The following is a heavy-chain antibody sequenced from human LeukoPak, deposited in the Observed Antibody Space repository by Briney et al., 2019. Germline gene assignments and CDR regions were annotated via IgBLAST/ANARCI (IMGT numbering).Heavy chain of an antibody. J-gene: IGHJ5*02. CDR3: ARRYSSSWQNWFDP. CDR2: IYYSGST. CDR1: GGSISSSSYY. V-gene: IGHV4-39*01. Sequence: SETLFLTCTVSGGSISSSSYYWGWIRQPPGKGLEWIGSIYYSGSTYYNPSLKSRVTISVDTSKNQFSLKLSSVTAADTAVYYCARRYSSSWQNWFDPWGQGTLVTVSS. D-gene: IGHD6-13*01.